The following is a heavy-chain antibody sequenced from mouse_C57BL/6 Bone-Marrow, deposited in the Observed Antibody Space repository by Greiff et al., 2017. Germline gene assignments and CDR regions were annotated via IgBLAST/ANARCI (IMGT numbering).Heavy chain of an antibody. J-gene: IGHJ1*03. V-gene: IGHV5-6*02. CDR3: ARRLRLDV. Sequence: EVKLMESGGDLVKPGGSLKLSCAASGFTFSSYGMSWVRQTPDKRLEWVATISSGGSYTYYPDSVKGRFTISRDNAKNTLYLQMSSLKSEDTAMYYCARRLRLDVWGTGTTVTVSS. CDR1: GFTFSSYG. CDR2: ISSGGSYT.